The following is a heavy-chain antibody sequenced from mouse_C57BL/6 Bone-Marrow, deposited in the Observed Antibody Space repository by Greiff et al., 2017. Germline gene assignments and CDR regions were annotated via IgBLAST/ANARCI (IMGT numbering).Heavy chain of an antibody. V-gene: IGHV1-69*01. Sequence: QVQLQQPGAELVMPGASVKLSCKASGYTFTSYWMHWVEQSPGQGLEWIGEIDPSDSYTNYNQKFKGKSTLTVDKSSSTAYMQLSSLTSEDSAVYYCETIYYDYEGDYWGQGTSVTVSS. CDR2: IDPSDSYT. J-gene: IGHJ4*01. CDR3: ETIYYDYEGDY. CDR1: GYTFTSYW. D-gene: IGHD2-4*01.